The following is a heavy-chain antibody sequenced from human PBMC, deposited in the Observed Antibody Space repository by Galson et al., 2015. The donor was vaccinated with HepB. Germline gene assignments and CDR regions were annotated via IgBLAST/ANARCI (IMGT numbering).Heavy chain of an antibody. CDR1: GYTLTELS. CDR2: FDPEDGET. J-gene: IGHJ5*02. Sequence: SVKVSCRVSGYTLTELSMHWVRQAPGKGLEWMGGFDPEDGETIYAQKFQGRVTMTEDTSTDTAYMELSSLRSEDTAVYYCATVVTYYYDSSGLGWFDPWGQGTLVTVSS. D-gene: IGHD3-22*01. CDR3: ATVVTYYYDSSGLGWFDP. V-gene: IGHV1-24*01.